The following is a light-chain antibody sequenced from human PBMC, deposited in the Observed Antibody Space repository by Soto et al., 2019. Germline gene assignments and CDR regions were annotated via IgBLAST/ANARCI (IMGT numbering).Light chain of an antibody. Sequence: EIVLTQSPGTLSLSPGERATLSCRASQSVSNNYLAWYQQKPGQAPRLLIYGASNRATGIPARFSGSGSGTDFTLTISMLEPEDFAIYYCQQRHSWVTFGQGTRLEIK. J-gene: IGKJ5*01. CDR1: QSVSNNY. CDR2: GAS. V-gene: IGKV3D-20*02. CDR3: QQRHSWVT.